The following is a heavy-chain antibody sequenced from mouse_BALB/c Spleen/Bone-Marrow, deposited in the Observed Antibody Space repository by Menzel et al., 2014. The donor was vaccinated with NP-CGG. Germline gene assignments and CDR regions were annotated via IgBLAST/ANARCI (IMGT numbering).Heavy chain of an antibody. CDR3: TRGGNWDDFDY. D-gene: IGHD4-1*01. Sequence: EVMLVESGGGLVQPGGSRKLSCAASGFTFSSFGMHWVCQTPEKGLEWVAYISSGSSTIYYADTVKGRFTISRDNPKNTLFLQVTSLRSEDTAMYYCTRGGNWDDFDYWGQGTTLTVSS. CDR1: GFTFSSFG. CDR2: ISSGSSTI. J-gene: IGHJ2*01. V-gene: IGHV5-17*02.